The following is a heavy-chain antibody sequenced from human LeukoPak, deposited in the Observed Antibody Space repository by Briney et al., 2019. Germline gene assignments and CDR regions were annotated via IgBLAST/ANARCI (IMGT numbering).Heavy chain of an antibody. J-gene: IGHJ4*02. CDR1: GYTLTELS. CDR3: ATGGRWELLIGFEY. V-gene: IGHV1-24*01. CDR2: FDLEDGET. D-gene: IGHD4-23*01. Sequence: ASVKVSCKVSGYTLTELSVHWVRQAPGQGLEWLGGFDLEDGETSYAPKLQGRVTITEDRSRDTAYMELNSLTEEDTAVYYCATGGRWELLIGFEYWGQGTLVTVSS.